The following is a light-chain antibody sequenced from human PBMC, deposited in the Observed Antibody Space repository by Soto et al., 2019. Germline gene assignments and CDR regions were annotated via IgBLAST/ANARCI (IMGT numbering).Light chain of an antibody. CDR2: TAS. J-gene: IGKJ5*01. V-gene: IGKV1-9*01. CDR3: QQLNTYPIT. CDR1: QGISSH. Sequence: IHLTHSPSFLSASVLYRVTITFLSSQGISSHLAWYQQKPGKAPNLLIHTASTLQSGVPSRFSGSGSGTEFTLTISSLQPEDFATYYCQQLNTYPITFGQGTRLEIK.